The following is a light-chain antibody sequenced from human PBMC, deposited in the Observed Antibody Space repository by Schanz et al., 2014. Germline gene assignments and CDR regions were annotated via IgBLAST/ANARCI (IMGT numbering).Light chain of an antibody. J-gene: IGLJ3*02. CDR3: SSYTSSSTRGV. CDR1: SSDVGGYNR. V-gene: IGLV2-18*02. CDR2: EAN. Sequence: QSALTQPPSVSGSPGQSVTISCTGSSSDVGGYNRVSWYQQSPGTAPKLLIYEANNRPSGVPDRFSGSKSGNTASLTISGLQAEDEADYYCSSYTSSSTRGVFGGGTKLTVL.